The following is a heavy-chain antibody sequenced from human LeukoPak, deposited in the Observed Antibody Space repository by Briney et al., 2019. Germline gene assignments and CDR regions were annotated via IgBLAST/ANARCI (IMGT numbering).Heavy chain of an antibody. CDR1: GYTFTSYG. Sequence: ASVKVSCKASGYTFTSYGISWVRQAPGQGLEWMGWISAYNGNTNFAQKLQGRVATTTDTYTNTAYMELKSLRSDDTAVYYCARERDNWDYDYWGQGTLVTVSS. J-gene: IGHJ4*02. D-gene: IGHD1-7*01. V-gene: IGHV1-18*01. CDR2: ISAYNGNT. CDR3: ARERDNWDYDY.